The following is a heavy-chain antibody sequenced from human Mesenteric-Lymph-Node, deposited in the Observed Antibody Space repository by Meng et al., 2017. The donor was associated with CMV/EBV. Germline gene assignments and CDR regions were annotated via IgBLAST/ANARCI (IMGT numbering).Heavy chain of an antibody. J-gene: IGHJ6*02. V-gene: IGHV3-9*01. CDR2: INWSSGTL. CDR1: GFSFDEYA. Sequence: SLKISCAASGFSFDEYAMHWVRQAPGKGLEWVAGINWSSGTLVYADSVKGRFTISRDNAKNSVYLQVNSLRTEDTALYYCAKDTSRPRYFYYNGMDVWGQGTMVTVSS. CDR3: AKDTSRPRYFYYNGMDV.